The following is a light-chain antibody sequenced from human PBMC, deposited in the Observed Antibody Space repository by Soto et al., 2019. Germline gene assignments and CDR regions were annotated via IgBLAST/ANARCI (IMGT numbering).Light chain of an antibody. CDR3: QHRLNWPPMT. Sequence: EIVLTQSPATLSLSPGERATLSCRASQSVSTQLAWYQQKPGQAPRLLIYDTSVRATGVPARFSGSGSGTGFTLTISSLEPEDFAVYYCQHRLNWPPMTFGQGTKVEI. CDR2: DTS. J-gene: IGKJ1*01. CDR1: QSVSTQ. V-gene: IGKV3-11*01.